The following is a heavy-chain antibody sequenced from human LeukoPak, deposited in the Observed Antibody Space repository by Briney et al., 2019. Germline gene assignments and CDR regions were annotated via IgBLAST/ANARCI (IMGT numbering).Heavy chain of an antibody. CDR2: ISGSGGST. CDR1: GFTFSSYA. V-gene: IGHV3-23*01. CDR3: AKLIAAAGTFDY. D-gene: IGHD6-13*01. J-gene: IGHJ4*02. Sequence: PGGSLRLSCAASGFTFSSYAMSWVRQAPGKGLEWASAISGSGGSTYYADSVKGRFTISRDNSKNTLYLQMNSLRAEDTAVYYCAKLIAAAGTFDYWGQGTLVTVSS.